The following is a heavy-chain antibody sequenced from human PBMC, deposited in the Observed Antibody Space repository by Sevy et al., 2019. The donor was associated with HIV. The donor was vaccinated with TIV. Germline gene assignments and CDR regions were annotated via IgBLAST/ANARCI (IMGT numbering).Heavy chain of an antibody. D-gene: IGHD3-22*01. V-gene: IGHV1-24*01. J-gene: IGHJ4*02. Sequence: ASVKVSCKVSGYTLTQLSMHWVRQAPGKGLEWMGSFDPEDGETLYAQKFQGRGTMTEDTSTNTAYMELSSLRSEDTAVYYCATTKDYYDSSGSPFDYWGQGTLVTGSS. CDR1: GYTLTQLS. CDR3: ATTKDYYDSSGSPFDY. CDR2: FDPEDGET.